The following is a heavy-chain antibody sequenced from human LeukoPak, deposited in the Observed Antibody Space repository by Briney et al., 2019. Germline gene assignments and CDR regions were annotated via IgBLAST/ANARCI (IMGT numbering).Heavy chain of an antibody. V-gene: IGHV4-39*07. J-gene: IGHJ5*02. Sequence: PSETLSLTCTVSGGSISSSSYYWGWIRQPPGKGLEWIGSIYYSGSTYYNPSLKSRVTISVDTSKNQFSLKLSSVTAADTAVYYCARGHSSSPNWFDPWGQGTLVTVSS. D-gene: IGHD6-13*01. CDR1: GGSISSSSYY. CDR2: IYYSGST. CDR3: ARGHSSSPNWFDP.